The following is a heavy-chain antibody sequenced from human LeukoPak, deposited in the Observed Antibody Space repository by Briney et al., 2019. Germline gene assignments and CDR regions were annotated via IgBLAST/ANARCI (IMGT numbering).Heavy chain of an antibody. CDR1: GFTFSSYG. J-gene: IGHJ4*02. CDR2: IWYDGSNK. D-gene: IGHD6-19*01. Sequence: PGRSLRLSCAASGFTFSSYGMHWVRQAPGKGLEWVAVIWYDGSNKYYADSVEGRFTISRDNSKNTLHLQMNSLRAEDTAVYYCARDLTYSSGWYEFDYWGQGTLVTVSS. V-gene: IGHV3-33*01. CDR3: ARDLTYSSGWYEFDY.